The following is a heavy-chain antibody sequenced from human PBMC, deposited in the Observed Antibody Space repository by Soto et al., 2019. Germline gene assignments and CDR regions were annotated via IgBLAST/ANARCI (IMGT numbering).Heavy chain of an antibody. CDR3: VRDDRAISGVVTLDY. CDR2: SNEGSGNS. CDR1: GYNFKNYA. D-gene: IGHD3-3*01. Sequence: QVQLVQSGAEVKRPGASVRVSCKASGYNFKNYAIHWVRQAPGQRLEWMGWSNEGSGNSRYSQKFQGRVYITSDTSANTVYMDVSILKSEDTATYDCVRDDRAISGVVTLDYWGQGTMVTVSS. J-gene: IGHJ4*02. V-gene: IGHV1-3*01.